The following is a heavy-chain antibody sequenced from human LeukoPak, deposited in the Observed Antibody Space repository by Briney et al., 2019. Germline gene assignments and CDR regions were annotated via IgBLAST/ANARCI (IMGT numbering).Heavy chain of an antibody. CDR1: GFTFSSYA. CDR2: IGGSGGRT. CDR3: AKGRIAVALYYGMDV. Sequence: GGSLRLSCAASGFTFSSYAMSWVRQAPGKGLEWVSGIGGSGGRTYYADSVKGRFTISRDNSKNAVYLQMNSLRAADTAVYYCAKGRIAVALYYGMDVWGQGTTVTVSS. D-gene: IGHD6-19*01. J-gene: IGHJ6*02. V-gene: IGHV3-23*01.